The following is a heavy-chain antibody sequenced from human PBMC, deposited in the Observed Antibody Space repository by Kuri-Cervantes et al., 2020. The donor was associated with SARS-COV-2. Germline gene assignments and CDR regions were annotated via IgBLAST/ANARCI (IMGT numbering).Heavy chain of an antibody. CDR1: GFTFSSYS. Sequence: GESLKISCAASGFTFSSYSMNWVRQAPGKGLEWVSSISSSSYIYYADSVKGRFTISRDNAKNSLYLQMNSLRAEDTAVYYCARDPTAGRLRYFDWFSSGPSNYYGMDVWGQGTTVTVSS. D-gene: IGHD3-9*01. CDR3: ARDPTAGRLRYFDWFSSGPSNYYGMDV. J-gene: IGHJ6*02. CDR2: ISSSSYI. V-gene: IGHV3-21*01.